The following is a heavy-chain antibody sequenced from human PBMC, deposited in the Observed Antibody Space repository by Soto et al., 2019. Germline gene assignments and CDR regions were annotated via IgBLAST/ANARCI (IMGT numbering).Heavy chain of an antibody. CDR3: ARGPSGDKVDY. Sequence: SETLSLTCTVSGGSISSGDYYWSWIRQPPGKGLEWIGYIYYSGSTYYNPSLKSRVTISVDTSKNQFSLKLSSVTAADTAVYYCARGPSGDKVDYWGQGTLVTVSS. D-gene: IGHD7-27*01. J-gene: IGHJ4*02. V-gene: IGHV4-30-4*01. CDR2: IYYSGST. CDR1: GGSISSGDYY.